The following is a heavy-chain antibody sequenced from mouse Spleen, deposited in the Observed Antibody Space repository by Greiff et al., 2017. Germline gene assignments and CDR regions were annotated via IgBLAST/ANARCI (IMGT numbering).Heavy chain of an antibody. CDR3: AILPYYGYHAMDY. J-gene: IGHJ4*01. Sequence: VKLQQPGAELVRPGSSVKLSCKASGYTFTSYWMDWVKQRPGQGLEWIGNIYPSDSETHYNQKFKDKATLTVDKSSSTAYMQLSSLTSEDSAVYYCAILPYYGYHAMDYWGQGTSVTVSS. D-gene: IGHD1-2*01. V-gene: IGHV1-61*01. CDR2: IYPSDSET. CDR1: GYTFTSYW.